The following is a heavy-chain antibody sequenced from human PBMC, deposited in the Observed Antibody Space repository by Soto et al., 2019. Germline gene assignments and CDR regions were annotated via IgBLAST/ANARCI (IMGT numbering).Heavy chain of an antibody. Sequence: QVQLVQSGAEMKTPGSSVNVSCTLSGGAFNNYVISWVRQAPGQGLEWVGSIVPIYRSSLFAQKFQGRVTLSADETTNTVYMKMSSLRTDDTAIYYCVRDDLGYHYYYYARDIWGQGIAVTVSS. J-gene: IGHJ6*02. D-gene: IGHD3-16*01. CDR2: IVPIYRSS. CDR3: VRDDLGYHYYYYARDI. CDR1: GGAFNNYV. V-gene: IGHV1-69*18.